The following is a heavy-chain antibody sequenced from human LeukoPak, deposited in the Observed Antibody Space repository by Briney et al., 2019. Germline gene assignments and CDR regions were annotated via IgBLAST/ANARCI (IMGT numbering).Heavy chain of an antibody. CDR1: GFTFSNYW. Sequence: GGSLRLSCAASGFTFSNYWMSWVRQAPGNGLEWVANIKHDESEIYYVDYVKGRFTISRDNAKNSLYLQMNSLRAEDTAVYFCVRASSSVDDWYPFFDYWGQGTLVTVSS. J-gene: IGHJ4*02. CDR2: IKHDESEI. CDR3: VRASSSVDDWYPFFDY. D-gene: IGHD3-9*01. V-gene: IGHV3-7*01.